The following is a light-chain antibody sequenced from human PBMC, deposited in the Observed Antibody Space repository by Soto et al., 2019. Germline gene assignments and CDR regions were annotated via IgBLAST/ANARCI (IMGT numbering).Light chain of an antibody. Sequence: QAVVTQEPSLTVSPGGTVTLTCGYSTGAVTSGHYPYWFQQKPGQAPRTLIFETSNKHSWTPARFSGSLLGGKAALTLSGAQPEDEAEYYCLLSYSNSRRVFGGGTKLTVL. J-gene: IGLJ3*02. CDR1: TGAVTSGHY. CDR2: ETS. CDR3: LLSYSNSRRV. V-gene: IGLV7-46*01.